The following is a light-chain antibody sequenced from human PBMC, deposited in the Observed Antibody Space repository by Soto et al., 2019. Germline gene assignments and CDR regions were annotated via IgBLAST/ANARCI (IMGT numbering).Light chain of an antibody. J-gene: IGKJ1*01. Sequence: VLTQSTGTLSLSPVARATLSCTASQSVSSTFLAWYQQRPGQAPRLLIYGASSRATGIPDRFSGSGSGTDFTLTISRLEPEDFAVYYCQQYGSSPQTFGQGTKVDI. CDR3: QQYGSSPQT. CDR2: GAS. V-gene: IGKV3-20*01. CDR1: QSVSSTF.